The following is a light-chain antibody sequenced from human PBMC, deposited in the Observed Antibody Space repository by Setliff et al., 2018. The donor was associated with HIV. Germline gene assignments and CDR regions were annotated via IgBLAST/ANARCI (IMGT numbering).Light chain of an antibody. J-gene: IGLJ1*01. CDR1: SSDVGGYNY. CDR3: CSYAGSYTYV. CDR2: DVS. Sequence: QSVLIQPRSVSGSPGQSVTISCTGTSSDVGGYNYVSWYQQHPGKAPKLMIYDVSKRPSGVPDRFPGSKSGNTASLTISGLQAEDEADYYCCSYAGSYTYVFGTGTKVTVL. V-gene: IGLV2-11*01.